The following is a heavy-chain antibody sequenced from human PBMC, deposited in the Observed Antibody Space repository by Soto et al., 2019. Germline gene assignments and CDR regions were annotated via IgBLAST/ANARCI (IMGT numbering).Heavy chain of an antibody. CDR2: IWYDGSNK. CDR3: ARDLASNYGSGSLNPDY. CDR1: GFTFSSYG. Sequence: QVQLVESGGGVVQPGRSLRLSCAASGFTFSSYGMHWVRQAPGKGLEWVAVIWYDGSNKYYADSVKGRFTISRDKSKNTLYLQMNSLRAEDTAVYYCARDLASNYGSGSLNPDYWGQGTLVTVSS. V-gene: IGHV3-33*01. J-gene: IGHJ4*02. D-gene: IGHD3-10*01.